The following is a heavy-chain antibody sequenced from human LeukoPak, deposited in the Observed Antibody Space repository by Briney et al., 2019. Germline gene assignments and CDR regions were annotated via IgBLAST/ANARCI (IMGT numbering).Heavy chain of an antibody. CDR3: AKGNYYDSSGYYYEDAFDI. CDR1: GFTFSSYA. CDR2: ISGSGGST. D-gene: IGHD3-22*01. V-gene: IGHV3-23*01. J-gene: IGHJ3*02. Sequence: PGGSLRLSCAASGFTFSSYAISWVRQAPGKGLEWVSAISGSGGSTYYADSVKGRFTIFRDNSKNTLYLQMNSLRAEDTAVYYCAKGNYYDSSGYYYEDAFDIWGQGTMVTVST.